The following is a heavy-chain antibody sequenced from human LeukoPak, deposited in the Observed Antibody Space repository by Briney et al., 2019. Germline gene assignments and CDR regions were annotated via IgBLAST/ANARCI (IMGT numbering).Heavy chain of an antibody. CDR1: RFTFSSYW. V-gene: IGHV3-7*03. D-gene: IGHD6-19*01. Sequence: PGGSLRLSCAASRFTFSSYWMSWVRQAPGKGLEWVANIKQDGSEKYYVDSVKGRFTISRDNSKNTLYLQMNSLRAEDTAVYYCAKAPSSGWVNWFDPWGQGTLVTVSS. CDR2: IKQDGSEK. J-gene: IGHJ5*02. CDR3: AKAPSSGWVNWFDP.